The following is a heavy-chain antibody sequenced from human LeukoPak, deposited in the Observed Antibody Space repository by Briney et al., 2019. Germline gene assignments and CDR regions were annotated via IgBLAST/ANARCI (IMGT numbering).Heavy chain of an antibody. V-gene: IGHV4-61*02. CDR2: IYTSGST. J-gene: IGHJ4*02. Sequence: SETLSLTCTVSGGSISSGSYYWSWIQQPAGKGLEWIGRIYTSGSTNYNPSLKSRVTISVDTSKNQFTLKLSSVTAADTAVYYCARGRYGWLPFDYWGQGTLVTVSS. CDR1: GGSISSGSYY. CDR3: ARGRYGWLPFDY. D-gene: IGHD3-16*01.